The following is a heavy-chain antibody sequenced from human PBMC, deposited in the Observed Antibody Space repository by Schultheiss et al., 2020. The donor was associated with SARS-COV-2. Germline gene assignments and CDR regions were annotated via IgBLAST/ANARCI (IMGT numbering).Heavy chain of an antibody. CDR1: GFTFSSYE. D-gene: IGHD4-17*01. CDR2: ISSSGSTI. J-gene: IGHJ6*02. V-gene: IGHV3-48*03. Sequence: GGSLRLSCAASGFTFSSYEMNWVRQAPGKGLEWVSYISSSGSTIYYADSVKGRFTISRDNSKNTLYLQMNSLRAEDTAVYYCAKDRGHTTVKYYYYGMDVWGQGTTVTVSS. CDR3: AKDRGHTTVKYYYYGMDV.